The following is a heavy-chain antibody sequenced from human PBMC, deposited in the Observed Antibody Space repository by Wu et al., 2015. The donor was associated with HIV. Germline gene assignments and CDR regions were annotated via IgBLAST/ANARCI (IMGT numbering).Heavy chain of an antibody. V-gene: IGHV1-69*12. D-gene: IGHD6-19*01. CDR1: GDTFNIFA. CDR2: IIPAFGTT. J-gene: IGHJ5*02. CDR3: ARVRTHSSGWPHNWFDP. Sequence: QVQLVQSGAEVKKPGSSVKVSCKASGDTFNIFAINWVRQAPGQGLEWMGGIIPAFGTTDYAGKFQGRVTISADDSTSTAYMELKRLTSEDTAVYYCARVRTHSSGWPHNWFDPWGQGTLVTVSS.